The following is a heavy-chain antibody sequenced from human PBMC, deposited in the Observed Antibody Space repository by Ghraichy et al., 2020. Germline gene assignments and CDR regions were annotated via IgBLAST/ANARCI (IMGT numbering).Heavy chain of an antibody. CDR1: GFSFRSYA. CDR2: ISSTGETT. CDR3: AKDHVASTGYYYGMDV. V-gene: IGHV3-23*01. J-gene: IGHJ6*02. Sequence: ETLRLSCAASGFSFRSYAMSWVRQAPGKGLEWVSSISSTGETTYYVDSVKGRFTVSRDNSQNTLFLQMNSLRAEDTAVYHCAKDHVASTGYYYGMDVWGHGTTVTVSS. D-gene: IGHD1-1*01.